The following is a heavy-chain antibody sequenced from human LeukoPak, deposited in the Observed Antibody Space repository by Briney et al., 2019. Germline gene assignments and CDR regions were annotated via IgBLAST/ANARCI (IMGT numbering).Heavy chain of an antibody. V-gene: IGHV3-74*01. CDR1: GFTFSTYW. Sequence: GGSLRLSCAASGFTFSTYWMHWVRQAPGKGLVWVSRIKSDGSTTDYADSVKGRLTISRDNAKNTLHLQMNSLRAEDTAVYYCVRGPAAMGWFDPWGQGTLVTVSS. CDR2: IKSDGSTT. J-gene: IGHJ5*02. CDR3: VRGPAAMGWFDP. D-gene: IGHD2-2*01.